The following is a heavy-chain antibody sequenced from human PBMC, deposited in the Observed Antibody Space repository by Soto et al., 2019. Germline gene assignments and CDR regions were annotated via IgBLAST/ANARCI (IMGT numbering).Heavy chain of an antibody. D-gene: IGHD3-10*01. CDR1: GGSFSGYY. CDR2: INHSGST. V-gene: IGHV4-34*01. J-gene: IGHJ6*03. Sequence: PSETLSLTCAVYGGSFSGYYWSWIRQPPGKGLEWIGEINHSGSTNYNPSLKSRVTISVDTSKNQFSLKLSSVTAADTAVYYCARFRRYGSDRRDYYYYCMDVWGKGTTVTVSS. CDR3: ARFRRYGSDRRDYYYYCMDV.